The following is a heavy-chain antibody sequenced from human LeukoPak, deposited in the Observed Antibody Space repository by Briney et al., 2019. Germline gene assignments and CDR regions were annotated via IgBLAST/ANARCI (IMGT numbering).Heavy chain of an antibody. CDR1: GGSFSGYY. J-gene: IGHJ6*03. V-gene: IGHV4-34*01. CDR2: INHSGST. D-gene: IGHD5/OR15-5a*01. Sequence: KPSETLSLTCAVYGGSFSGYYWSWIRQPPGKGLEWIGEINHSGSTNYNPSLKSRVTITVDTSKSQFSLELSSVTAPAKGGEYCARGPDLRTKNYFHQMEGLGKGTTVTVSS. CDR3: ARGPDLRTKNYFHQMEG.